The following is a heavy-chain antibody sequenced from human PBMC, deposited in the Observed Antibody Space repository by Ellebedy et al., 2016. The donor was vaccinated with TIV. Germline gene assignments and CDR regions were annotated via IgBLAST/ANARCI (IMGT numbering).Heavy chain of an antibody. Sequence: GESLKISXVASGFTFSDSTMNWVRQAPGKGLEWVSSINSVSNYIYYADSVRGRFTISRDNAQSSVYLQMNSLRADDTAVYYCANTVGSTPGGNYWGQGTLVTVSS. CDR3: ANTVGSTPGGNY. V-gene: IGHV3-21*01. J-gene: IGHJ4*02. CDR1: GFTFSDST. CDR2: INSVSNYI. D-gene: IGHD1-26*01.